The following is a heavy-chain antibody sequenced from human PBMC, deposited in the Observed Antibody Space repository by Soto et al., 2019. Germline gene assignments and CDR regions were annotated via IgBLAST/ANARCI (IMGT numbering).Heavy chain of an antibody. CDR1: GFTFRNYD. Sequence: EVQLVESGGGLVQPGGSLRLSCEASGFTFRNYDMHCVRQGTGKGLEWVSGISAAGDPDYADSVEGRFTISRENAQNSFFLQMNSLRVGDTAVYYYARTDRDFCGLDVWGQGTTVIVSS. CDR3: ARTDRDFCGLDV. V-gene: IGHV3-13*05. CDR2: ISAAGDP. J-gene: IGHJ6*02.